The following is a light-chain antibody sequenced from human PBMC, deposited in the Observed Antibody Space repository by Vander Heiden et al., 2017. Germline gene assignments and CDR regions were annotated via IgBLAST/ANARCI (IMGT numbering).Light chain of an antibody. J-gene: IGKJ1*01. V-gene: IGKV1-5*01. Sequence: DIQMTQSPSTLSASVGDRVTITCRVSQSITTWLAWYQQKPGKAPKLLIYDASNLQSGVPSRFSGSGSGTDFSLTISSLQPDDFATYYCQQYSIDSPTFGQGTKVEI. CDR1: QSITTW. CDR2: DAS. CDR3: QQYSIDSPT.